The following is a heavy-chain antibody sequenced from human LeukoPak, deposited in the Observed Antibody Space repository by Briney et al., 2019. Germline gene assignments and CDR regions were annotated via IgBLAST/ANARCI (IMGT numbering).Heavy chain of an antibody. CDR2: ISSSGSTI. CDR1: GFTFSDYY. CDR3: ARCDSSGYYFYYYYYMDV. V-gene: IGHV3-11*04. Sequence: PGGSLRLSCAASGFTFSDYYMSWIRQAPGKGLDWVSYISSSGSTIYYADSVKGRFTISRDNAKNSLYLQMNSLRAEDTAVYYCARCDSSGYYFYYYYYMDVWGKGTTVTVSS. J-gene: IGHJ6*03. D-gene: IGHD3-22*01.